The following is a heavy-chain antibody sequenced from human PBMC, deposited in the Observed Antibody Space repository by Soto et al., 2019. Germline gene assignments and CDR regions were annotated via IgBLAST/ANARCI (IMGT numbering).Heavy chain of an antibody. J-gene: IGHJ6*02. Sequence: PGESLKISCKGSGYSFTSYWIGWVRQMPGKGLEWMGIIYPGDSDTRYSPSFQGQVTISADKSISTAYLQWSSLKASDTAMYYCARHRDCSGGSCYRPPYYYYGMDVWGQGIMVTVSS. D-gene: IGHD2-15*01. V-gene: IGHV5-51*01. CDR3: ARHRDCSGGSCYRPPYYYYGMDV. CDR2: IYPGDSDT. CDR1: GYSFTSYW.